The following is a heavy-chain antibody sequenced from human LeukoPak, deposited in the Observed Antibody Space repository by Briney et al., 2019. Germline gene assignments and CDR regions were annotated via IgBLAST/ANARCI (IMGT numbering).Heavy chain of an antibody. J-gene: IGHJ5*02. D-gene: IGHD2-2*02. V-gene: IGHV3-30*02. Sequence: TGGSLRLSCAASGFTFSSFGMHWVRQAPGKGLEWVAFIRFDGSSKSYADSVKGRFTISRDNSKNTLYLEMNSLRAEDTAVYYCVKGGYCSSTICYNLGWFDPWGQGTLVTVSS. CDR1: GFTFSSFG. CDR2: IRFDGSSK. CDR3: VKGGYCSSTICYNLGWFDP.